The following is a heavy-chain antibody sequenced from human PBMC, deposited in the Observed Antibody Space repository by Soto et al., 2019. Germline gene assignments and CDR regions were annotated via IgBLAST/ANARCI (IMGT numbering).Heavy chain of an antibody. CDR3: ARDRILWGTTSSPTYYYGLDV. D-gene: IGHD3-16*01. Sequence: EVQLVESGGGLVQPGGSLRLSCVASGFTFSRYDMHWVRQVTGKGLEWVSGIGLAVDDTYDADSVKGRFTISRENAKNSLYLQMNNLRDEDTAVYYCARDRILWGTTSSPTYYYGLDVWGLGTTVTVSS. J-gene: IGHJ6*02. CDR2: IGLAVDDT. CDR1: GFTFSRYD. V-gene: IGHV3-13*01.